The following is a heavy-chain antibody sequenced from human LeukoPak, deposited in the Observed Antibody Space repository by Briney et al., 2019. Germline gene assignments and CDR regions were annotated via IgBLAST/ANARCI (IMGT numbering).Heavy chain of an antibody. J-gene: IGHJ4*02. Sequence: GGSLRLSCAASGFTFSSYSMNWVRQAPGKGLEWVSSISSSSSYIYYADSVKGRFTISRDNAKNSLYLQMNSLRAEDTAVYYCARDRGYSGYQLGGYFDYWGQGTLVTVSS. CDR2: ISSSSSYI. D-gene: IGHD5-12*01. V-gene: IGHV3-21*01. CDR1: GFTFSSYS. CDR3: ARDRGYSGYQLGGYFDY.